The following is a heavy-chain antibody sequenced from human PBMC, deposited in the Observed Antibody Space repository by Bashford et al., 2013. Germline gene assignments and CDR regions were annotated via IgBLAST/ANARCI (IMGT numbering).Heavy chain of an antibody. V-gene: IGHV6-1*01. D-gene: IGHD2-15*01. J-gene: IGHJ6*02. Sequence: WIRQSPSRGLEWLGRTYYRSKWYNDYAVSVKSRITINPDTSKNQFSLQLNSVTPEDTAVYYCAGKRGYCSGGSCYYYGMDVWGQGTTVTVSS. CDR3: AGKRGYCSGGSCYYYGMDV. CDR2: TYYRSKWYN.